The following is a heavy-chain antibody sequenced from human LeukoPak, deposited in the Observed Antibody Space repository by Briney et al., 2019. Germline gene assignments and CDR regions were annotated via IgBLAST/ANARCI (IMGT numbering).Heavy chain of an antibody. J-gene: IGHJ6*03. CDR1: GYSISSGYY. Sequence: SETLSLTCTVSGYSISSGYYWGWIRQPPGKGLEWIGSIYHSGSTYYNPSLKSRVTISVDTSKNQFSLKLSSVTAADTAVYYCARGYSYGYWGYYYMDVWGKGTTVTISS. CDR3: ARGYSYGYWGYYYMDV. CDR2: IYHSGST. V-gene: IGHV4-38-2*02. D-gene: IGHD5-18*01.